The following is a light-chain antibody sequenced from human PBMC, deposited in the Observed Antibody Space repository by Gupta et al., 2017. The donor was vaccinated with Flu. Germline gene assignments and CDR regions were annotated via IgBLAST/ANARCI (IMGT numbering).Light chain of an antibody. CDR2: EAS. J-gene: IGKJ1*01. V-gene: IGKV3-11*01. CDR1: QSVSSY. Sequence: PATLSLSPGERATLSCRTSQSVSSYFACHQQKPGQAPRLLIYEASNRATGIPARFSGSGSGTDFTLIISILEPEDFAVYYCQHRSSWPWTFGQGTKVEI. CDR3: QHRSSWPWT.